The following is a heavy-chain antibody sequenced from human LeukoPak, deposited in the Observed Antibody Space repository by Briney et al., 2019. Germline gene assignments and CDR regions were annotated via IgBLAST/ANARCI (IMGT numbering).Heavy chain of an antibody. CDR2: IYTSGST. V-gene: IGHV4-61*02. CDR1: GGSISSGSHY. J-gene: IGHJ3*02. Sequence: TLSLTCTVSGGSISSGSHYWSWIRQPAGKGLEWIGRIYTSGSTNYNPSLKSRVTTSVDTSKNQFSLKLSSVTAADTAVYYCAMTKVVAATYDAFDIWGQGTMVTVSS. D-gene: IGHD2-15*01. CDR3: AMTKVVAATYDAFDI.